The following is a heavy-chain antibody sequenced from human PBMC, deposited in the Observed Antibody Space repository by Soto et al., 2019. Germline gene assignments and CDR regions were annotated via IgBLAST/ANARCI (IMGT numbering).Heavy chain of an antibody. CDR3: AKGASTTVFAFNDY. CDR1: GFTFDDYA. D-gene: IGHD4-17*01. V-gene: IGHV3-9*01. CDR2: ISWNSGNL. J-gene: IGHJ4*02. Sequence: EVQLVESGGGLVQPGRSLRLSCAASGFTFDDYAMHWVRQGPGKGLEWVSSISWNSGNLGYADSVKGRFTISRDNAKNSLYLQMNSLRGEDTALYYCAKGASTTVFAFNDYWGQGTLVNGSS.